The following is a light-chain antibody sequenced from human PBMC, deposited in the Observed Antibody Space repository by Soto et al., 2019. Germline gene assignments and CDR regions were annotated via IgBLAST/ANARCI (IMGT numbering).Light chain of an antibody. CDR2: DVS. CDR1: SSDVAAYNY. V-gene: IGLV2-14*03. Sequence: QSALTPPASVSGSPGQSITISCTGTSSDVAAYNYVSWYQQHPGKAPKLMVYDVSNRPSGVSNRFSGSKSGNTASLTISGLQAEDEADYYCSSYTSGGNYVFGTGTKLTV. CDR3: SSYTSGGNYV. J-gene: IGLJ1*01.